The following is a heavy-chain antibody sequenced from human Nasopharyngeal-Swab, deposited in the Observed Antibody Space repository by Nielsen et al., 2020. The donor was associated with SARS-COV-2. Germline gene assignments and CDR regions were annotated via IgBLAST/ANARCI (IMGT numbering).Heavy chain of an antibody. Sequence: GGSLRLSCAASGFTFDDYAMHWVRQAPGKGLEWVSGISWNSGSIGYADSVKGRFTISRDNSKNSLYLQMNSLRTEDTALYYCAKDLGATTGYYYGMDVWGQGTTVTVSS. CDR1: GFTFDDYA. J-gene: IGHJ6*02. D-gene: IGHD1-26*01. CDR3: AKDLGATTGYYYGMDV. V-gene: IGHV3-9*01. CDR2: ISWNSGSI.